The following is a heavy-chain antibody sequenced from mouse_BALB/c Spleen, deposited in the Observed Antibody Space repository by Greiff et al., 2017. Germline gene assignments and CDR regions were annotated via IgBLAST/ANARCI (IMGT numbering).Heavy chain of an antibody. CDR1: GYTFTSYW. Sequence: QVQLQQSGAELAKPGASVKMSCKASGYTFTSYWMHWVKQRPGQGLEWIGYINPSTGYTEYNQKFKDKATLTADKSSSTAYMQLSSLTSEDSAVYYCARQGYDYGKTFDYWGQGTTLTVSS. J-gene: IGHJ2*01. CDR2: INPSTGYT. D-gene: IGHD2-4*01. V-gene: IGHV1-7*01. CDR3: ARQGYDYGKTFDY.